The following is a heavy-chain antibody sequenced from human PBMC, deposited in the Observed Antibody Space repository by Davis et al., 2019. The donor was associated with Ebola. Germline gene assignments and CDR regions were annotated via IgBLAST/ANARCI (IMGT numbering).Heavy chain of an antibody. CDR3: TIRGTTGGFDY. D-gene: IGHD1-14*01. Sequence: ASVKVSCKVSGYTLTELSMHWVRHAPGKGTEWMGSFDPEDGEAIYAQKFQDRVIVTEDTSTDTAYMELSSLRSDDTAVYYCTIRGTTGGFDYWGQGTLVTVSS. V-gene: IGHV1-24*01. CDR1: GYTLTELS. CDR2: FDPEDGEA. J-gene: IGHJ4*02.